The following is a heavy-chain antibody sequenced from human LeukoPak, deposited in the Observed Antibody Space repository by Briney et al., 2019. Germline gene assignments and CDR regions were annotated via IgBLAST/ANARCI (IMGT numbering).Heavy chain of an antibody. CDR3: AKGDDYGDYDAFDI. Sequence: PGGSLRLSCAASGFTFSSYWMHWVRQAPGKGLVWVSRINSDGSSTSYADSVKGRFTISRDNAKNTLYLQMNSLRAEDTAVYYCAKGDDYGDYDAFDIWGQGTMVTVSS. J-gene: IGHJ3*02. CDR1: GFTFSSYW. V-gene: IGHV3-74*01. CDR2: INSDGSST. D-gene: IGHD4-17*01.